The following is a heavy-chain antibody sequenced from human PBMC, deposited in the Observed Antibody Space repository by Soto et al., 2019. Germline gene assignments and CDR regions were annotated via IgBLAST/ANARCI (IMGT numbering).Heavy chain of an antibody. V-gene: IGHV1-46*01. CDR2: INPTSGST. J-gene: IGHJ4*02. Sequence: GASLKVSCKASGYTFGGYYIHWVRQAPGPGLEWIGMINPTSGSTSYSQKFQGRVTVTRDTSTSTVYMELSRLRSEDTAVYYCARSDGFDFWGQESLATVS. CDR1: GYTFGGYY. CDR3: ARSDGFDF.